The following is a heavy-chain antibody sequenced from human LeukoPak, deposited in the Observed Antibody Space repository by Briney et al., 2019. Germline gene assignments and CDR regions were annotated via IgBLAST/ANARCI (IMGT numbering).Heavy chain of an antibody. V-gene: IGHV3-23*01. D-gene: IGHD6-19*01. J-gene: IGHJ4*02. CDR2: ISGSGGST. CDR3: AKDKIPGIAVAGVFDY. Sequence: GGSPRISFAAPGFTFSSYAISWGRQAPGKGLEWGSAISGSGGSTYYADSVKGRFTISRDNSKNTLYLQMNSLRAEDTAVYYCAKDKIPGIAVAGVFDYWGQGTLVTVSS. CDR1: GFTFSSYA.